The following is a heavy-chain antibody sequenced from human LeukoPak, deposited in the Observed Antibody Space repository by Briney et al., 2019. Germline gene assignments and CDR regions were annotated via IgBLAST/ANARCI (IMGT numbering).Heavy chain of an antibody. CDR3: ARAFGVVIIGNYYYMDV. J-gene: IGHJ6*03. CDR2: ISSSSSYI. CDR1: GFTFSSYS. D-gene: IGHD3-3*01. V-gene: IGHV3-21*01. Sequence: GGSLRLSCAASGFTFSSYSMNWVRQAPGKGLEWVSSISSSSSYIYYADSVKGRFTISRDNAKNSLYLQMNSLRAEDTAVYYCARAFGVVIIGNYYYMDVWGKGTTVTVSS.